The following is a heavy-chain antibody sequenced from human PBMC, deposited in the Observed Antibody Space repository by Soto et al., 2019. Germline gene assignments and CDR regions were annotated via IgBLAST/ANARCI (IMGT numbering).Heavy chain of an antibody. CDR3: ARGDILTGYSSYYYSYYYMDV. Sequence: SETLSLTCAVYGGSLSGYYWSWIRQPPGKGLEWIGEINHSGSTNYNPSLKSRVTISVDTSKNQFSLKLSSVTAADTAVYYCARGDILTGYSSYYYSYYYMDVWGKGTTVTVSS. V-gene: IGHV4-34*01. CDR2: INHSGST. J-gene: IGHJ6*03. CDR1: GGSLSGYY. D-gene: IGHD3-9*01.